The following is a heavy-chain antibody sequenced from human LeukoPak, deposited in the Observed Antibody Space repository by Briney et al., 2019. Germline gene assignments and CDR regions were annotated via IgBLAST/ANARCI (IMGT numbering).Heavy chain of an antibody. Sequence: GGPLRLSCAASGFTFSSYGMHWVRQAPGKGLEWVAVISYDGSNKYYADSVKGRFTISRDNSKNTLYLQMNSLRAEDTAVYYCARGNPTVRPLDYWGQGTLVTVSS. J-gene: IGHJ4*02. V-gene: IGHV3-30*03. CDR3: ARGNPTVRPLDY. D-gene: IGHD4-17*01. CDR1: GFTFSSYG. CDR2: ISYDGSNK.